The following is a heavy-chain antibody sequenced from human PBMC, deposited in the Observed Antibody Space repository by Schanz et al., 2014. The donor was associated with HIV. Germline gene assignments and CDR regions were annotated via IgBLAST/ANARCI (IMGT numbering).Heavy chain of an antibody. V-gene: IGHV3-23*01. CDR1: GFTFNNYA. CDR2: ISESGGRS. D-gene: IGHD3-22*01. CDR3: AKPEYDSRGNSQSHFDS. Sequence: PGGSLRLSCVASGFTFNNYAMTWVRQAPGKGLEWVSSISESGGRSYYADSVNGRFTISRDNSKNTLYLQMTTLRTEDTAVYYCAKPEYDSRGNSQSHFDSWGQGTLVTVSS. J-gene: IGHJ4*02.